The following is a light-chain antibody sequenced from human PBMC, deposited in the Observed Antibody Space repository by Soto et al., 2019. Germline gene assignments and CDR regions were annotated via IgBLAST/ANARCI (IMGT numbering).Light chain of an antibody. Sequence: DIQMTQSPSSLSASVGDRVTITCQASQGISNYLNWYQQIPGKAPKLLIYGASNLETGVLSRFSGSGSGTDFTFTISGLQPEDIATYFCQQYDSVFTFGQGTRLEIK. J-gene: IGKJ5*01. V-gene: IGKV1-33*01. CDR2: GAS. CDR1: QGISNY. CDR3: QQYDSVFT.